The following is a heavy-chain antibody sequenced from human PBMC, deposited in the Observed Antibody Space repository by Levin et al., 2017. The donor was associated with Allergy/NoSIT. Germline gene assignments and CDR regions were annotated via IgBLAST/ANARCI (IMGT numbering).Heavy chain of an antibody. V-gene: IGHV1-2*02. CDR1: GYSFTGYY. CDR3: AVSIFGVVY. CDR2: INHSSGGT. Sequence: GASVKVSCKGSGYSFTGYYMHWVRQAPGQGLEWMGWINHSSGGTNYAQKFQGRVSMTGDRSITTGYMELTSLQSDDTAVYYCAVSIFGVVYWGQGTLVTVSS. D-gene: IGHD3-3*01. J-gene: IGHJ4*02.